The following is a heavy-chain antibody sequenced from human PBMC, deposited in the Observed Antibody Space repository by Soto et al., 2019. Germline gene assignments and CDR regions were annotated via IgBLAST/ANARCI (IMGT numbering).Heavy chain of an antibody. CDR1: GFTFSTYT. CDR2: SSSGHNYI. Sequence: LRLSCAASGFTFSTYTMNWVRQASGKGLEWVSSSSSGHNYIYYADSVRGRFSMSGDNTKNSLYLQMNSLRAEDTAVYYCAREGYCGGTTCHFDYWGQGTLVTVSS. CDR3: AREGYCGGTTCHFDY. J-gene: IGHJ4*01. D-gene: IGHD2-21*01. V-gene: IGHV3-21*01.